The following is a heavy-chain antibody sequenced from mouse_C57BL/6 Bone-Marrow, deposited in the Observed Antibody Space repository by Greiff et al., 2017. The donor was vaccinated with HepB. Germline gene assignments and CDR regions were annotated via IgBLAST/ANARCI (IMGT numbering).Heavy chain of an antibody. CDR1: GFTFSSYA. CDR2: ISDGGSYT. CDR3: ARTFYYYGSSPYYYAMDY. Sequence: EVQLVESGGGLVKPGGSLKLSCAASGFTFSSYAMSWVRQTPEKRLEWVATISDGGSYTYYPDNVKGRFTISRDNAKNNLYLQMSHLKSEDTAMYYCARTFYYYGSSPYYYAMDYWGQGTSVTVSS. J-gene: IGHJ4*01. V-gene: IGHV5-4*01. D-gene: IGHD1-1*01.